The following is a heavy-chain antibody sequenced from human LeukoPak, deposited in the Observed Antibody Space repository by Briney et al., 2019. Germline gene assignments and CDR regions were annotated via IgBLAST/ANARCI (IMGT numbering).Heavy chain of an antibody. CDR3: ARVGNSNYVDY. D-gene: IGHD1/OR15-1a*01. V-gene: IGHV4-34*01. Sequence: SETLSLTCAVYGGSFSGYYWSWIRQPPGKGLEWIGEINHSGSANYNPSLKSRVTISVDTSKNQFSLKLSSVTAADTAVYYCARVGNSNYVDYWGQGTLVTVSS. J-gene: IGHJ4*02. CDR1: GGSFSGYY. CDR2: INHSGSA.